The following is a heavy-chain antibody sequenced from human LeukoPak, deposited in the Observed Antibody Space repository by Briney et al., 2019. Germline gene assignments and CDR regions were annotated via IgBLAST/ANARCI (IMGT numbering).Heavy chain of an antibody. D-gene: IGHD6-19*01. V-gene: IGHV3-9*01. Sequence: GGSLRLSCAASGFTFDDYAMHWVRQAPGKGLEWVSGISWNSGSIGYADSVKGRFTISRDNAKNSLYLQMNSLRAEDTALYYCVKVLGSSGWYGADYWGQGTLVTVSS. CDR2: ISWNSGSI. CDR1: GFTFDDYA. J-gene: IGHJ4*02. CDR3: VKVLGSSGWYGADY.